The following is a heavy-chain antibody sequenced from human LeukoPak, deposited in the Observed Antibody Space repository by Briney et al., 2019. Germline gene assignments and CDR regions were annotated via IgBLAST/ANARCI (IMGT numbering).Heavy chain of an antibody. V-gene: IGHV1-69*13. J-gene: IGHJ4*02. Sequence: ASVKVSCKASGGTFSSYAISWVRQAPGQGLEWMGGIIPIFGTANYAQKFQGRVTITADESTSTAYMELSSLRSGDTAVYYCARTGPDSSGYCPDYWGQGTLVTVSS. CDR2: IIPIFGTA. D-gene: IGHD3-22*01. CDR1: GGTFSSYA. CDR3: ARTGPDSSGYCPDY.